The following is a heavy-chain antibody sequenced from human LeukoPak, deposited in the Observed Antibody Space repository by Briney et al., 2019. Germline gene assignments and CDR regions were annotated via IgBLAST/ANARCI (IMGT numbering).Heavy chain of an antibody. CDR2: IYYSGST. V-gene: IGHV4-59*01. CDR1: GGSISSYY. CDR3: ARGTAYGMDV. Sequence: SETLSLTCTVSGGSISSYYWSRIRQPPGKGLEWIGYIYYSGSTNYNPSLKSRVTISVDTSKNQFSLKLSSVTAADTAVYYCARGTAYGMDVWGQGTTVTVSS. J-gene: IGHJ6*02. D-gene: IGHD5-18*01.